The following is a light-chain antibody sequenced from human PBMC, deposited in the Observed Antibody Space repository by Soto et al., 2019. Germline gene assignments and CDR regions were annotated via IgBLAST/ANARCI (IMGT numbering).Light chain of an antibody. J-gene: IGKJ1*01. Sequence: EIVLTQSPGTLSLSPGETATLSCRASQGISSSYLAWYQQKPGQAPRLLMYGASGRAAGIPDRFSGSGSGTDFTLTISRLEPEDFAVYYCQQYGSSPGPWTFGQGTKVDVK. CDR2: GAS. CDR1: QGISSSY. CDR3: QQYGSSPGPWT. V-gene: IGKV3-20*01.